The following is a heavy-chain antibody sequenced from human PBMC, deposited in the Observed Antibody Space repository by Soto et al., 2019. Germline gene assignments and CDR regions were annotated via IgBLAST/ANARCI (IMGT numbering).Heavy chain of an antibody. CDR2: IYYSGST. V-gene: IGHV4-61*01. D-gene: IGHD3-22*01. CDR1: GGSVSSGSYY. J-gene: IGHJ1*01. CDR3: ARAPDSSGYYVTYFQH. Sequence: PSETLSLTCTVSGGSVSSGSYYWSWIRQPPGKGLEWIGYIYYSGSTNYNPSLKSRVTISVDTSKNQFSLKLSSVTAADTAVYYCARAPDSSGYYVTYFQHWGQGTLVTVSS.